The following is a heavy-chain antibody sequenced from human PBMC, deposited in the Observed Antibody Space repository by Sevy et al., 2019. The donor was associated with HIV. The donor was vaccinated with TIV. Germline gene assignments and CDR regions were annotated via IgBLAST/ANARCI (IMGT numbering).Heavy chain of an antibody. CDR1: GFTFAKYS. V-gene: IGHV3-23*01. CDR2: FSFGCGRI. J-gene: IGHJ4*02. CDR3: AREGCTQPHDY. Sequence: GGSLRLSCAASGFTFAKYSMSWVRQAPGKGLEWVSTFSFGCGRINYADSVKGQFTISRDDSKNTLFFQMNSLRAEDTATYFCAREGCTQPHDYWGQGTLVTVSS. D-gene: IGHD2-8*01.